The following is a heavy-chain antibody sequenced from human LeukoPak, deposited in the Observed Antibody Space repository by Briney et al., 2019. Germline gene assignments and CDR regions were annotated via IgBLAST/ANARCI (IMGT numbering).Heavy chain of an antibody. CDR1: GGSFSTYY. V-gene: IGHV4-4*07. Sequence: PSEILSLTCTVSGGSFSTYYWSWIRQPAGKGLEWIGRIYTSGSTNYNPSLKSRLTMSVDTSKNHFSLKLSSVTAADTAVYYCARGDPFRAGWFDPWGQGTLVTVSS. CDR3: ARGDPFRAGWFDP. D-gene: IGHD6-13*01. CDR2: IYTSGST. J-gene: IGHJ5*02.